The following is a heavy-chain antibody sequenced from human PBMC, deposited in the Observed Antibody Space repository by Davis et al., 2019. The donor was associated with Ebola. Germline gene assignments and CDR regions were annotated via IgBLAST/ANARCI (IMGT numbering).Heavy chain of an antibody. CDR3: TTPGGQDSGYDVFDI. D-gene: IGHD5-12*01. V-gene: IGHV1-46*03. CDR2: INPNDGRT. J-gene: IGHJ3*02. Sequence: AASVKVSCKASGYTFTNYYMHWVRQAPGQGLEWMGMINPNDGRTIYAQKFQGRATVTRDTSTTTVYMDLSSLRSEDTALYYCTTPGGQDSGYDVFDIWGQGTTVTVSS. CDR1: GYTFTNYY.